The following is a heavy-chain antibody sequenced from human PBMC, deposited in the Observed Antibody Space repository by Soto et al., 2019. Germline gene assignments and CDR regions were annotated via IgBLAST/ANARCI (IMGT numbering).Heavy chain of an antibody. CDR1: GYTFTSYD. Sequence: ASVKVSCKASGYTFTSYDINWVRQATGQGLEWMGWMNPNSGNTGYAQKFQGRVTMTRNTSISTAYMELSSLRSEDTAVYYCAGWASGGTVTTQIEDYYYYYMDVWGKGTTVTVSS. J-gene: IGHJ6*03. V-gene: IGHV1-8*01. D-gene: IGHD4-17*01. CDR2: MNPNSGNT. CDR3: AGWASGGTVTTQIEDYYYYYMDV.